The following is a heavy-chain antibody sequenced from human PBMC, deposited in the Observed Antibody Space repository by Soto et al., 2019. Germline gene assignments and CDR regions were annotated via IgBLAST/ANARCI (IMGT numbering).Heavy chain of an antibody. Sequence: QVQLESSGPGLVKPSQTLSITCTVSGGSISSVGYFWTWIRQHPAKGLEWIGHISYSGGTYFIPSLRSRLSMSVDTSKNQFSLNLTSVTVADTALYYCARLNSGWHQTFDSWGQGTLVTVSS. CDR3: ARLNSGWHQTFDS. V-gene: IGHV4-31*03. CDR2: ISYSGGT. D-gene: IGHD6-25*01. J-gene: IGHJ4*02. CDR1: GGSISSVGYF.